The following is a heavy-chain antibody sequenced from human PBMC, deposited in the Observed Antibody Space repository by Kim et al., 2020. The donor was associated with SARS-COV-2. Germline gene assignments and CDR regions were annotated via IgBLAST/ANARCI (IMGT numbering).Heavy chain of an antibody. Sequence: GGSLRLSCAASGFTFSSYSMNWVRQAPGKGLEGVSSISSSSSYIYYADSVKGRFTISRDNAKNSLYLQMNSLRAEDTAVYYCVRDYGAAARESEYFQHWGQGTLV. CDR3: VRDYGAAARESEYFQH. CDR2: ISSSSSYI. J-gene: IGHJ1*01. CDR1: GFTFSSYS. V-gene: IGHV3-21*01. D-gene: IGHD6-13*01.